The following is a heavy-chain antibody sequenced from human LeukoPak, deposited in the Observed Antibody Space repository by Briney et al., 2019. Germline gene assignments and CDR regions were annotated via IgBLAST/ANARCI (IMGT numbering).Heavy chain of an antibody. D-gene: IGHD3-10*01. J-gene: IGHJ4*02. V-gene: IGHV3-53*01. Sequence: GGSPRLSCAVSGFTVSSNYMSWVRQAPGKGLEWVSVLYNGGNTYYADSVKGRFTVSRDNSKNTLYPQMNSLRAEDTAVYYCARYDGGSGPFDYWGQGTLVTVSS. CDR2: LYNGGNT. CDR3: ARYDGGSGPFDY. CDR1: GFTVSSNY.